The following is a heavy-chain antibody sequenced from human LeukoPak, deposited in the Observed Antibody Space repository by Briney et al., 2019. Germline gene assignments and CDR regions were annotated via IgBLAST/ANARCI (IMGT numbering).Heavy chain of an antibody. CDR2: IYYSGRT. Sequence: PSETLSLTCTVSGGSISSSSHYWGWIRQPPGKGLEWIGSIYYSGRTYYNPSLKSRVTISVDTSKNQFSLKLSSVTAADTAVYYCARHSSNYDFWSGFDYWGQGILVTVSS. D-gene: IGHD3-3*01. CDR1: GGSISSSSHY. CDR3: ARHSSNYDFWSGFDY. J-gene: IGHJ4*02. V-gene: IGHV4-39*01.